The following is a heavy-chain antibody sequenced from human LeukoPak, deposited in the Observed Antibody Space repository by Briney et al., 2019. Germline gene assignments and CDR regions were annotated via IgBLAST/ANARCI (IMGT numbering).Heavy chain of an antibody. CDR3: ARDKIWFEVTQYYFDY. Sequence: PGRSLRLSCAASGFTFSSYAMHWVRQAPGKGLEWVAVISYDGSNKYYADSVKGRFTISRDNSKNTLYLQMNSLRAEDTAVYYCARDKIWFEVTQYYFDYWXQGTLVTVSS. V-gene: IGHV3-30-3*01. CDR1: GFTFSSYA. D-gene: IGHD2-21*02. CDR2: ISYDGSNK. J-gene: IGHJ4*02.